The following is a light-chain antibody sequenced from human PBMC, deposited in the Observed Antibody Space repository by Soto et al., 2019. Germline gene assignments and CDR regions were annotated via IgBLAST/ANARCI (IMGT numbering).Light chain of an antibody. V-gene: IGLV2-23*01. J-gene: IGLJ1*01. CDR2: EAA. CDR1: SSDVGTYNL. Sequence: QSVLTQPASVSGSPGQSITLSCTGTSSDVGTYNLVSWYQQHPGKAPKLIIYEAAKRPSGVSNRFSGSRSANTASLTISGLQAEDEADYYCCSFAGTSYVFGTGTKGTVL. CDR3: CSFAGTSYV.